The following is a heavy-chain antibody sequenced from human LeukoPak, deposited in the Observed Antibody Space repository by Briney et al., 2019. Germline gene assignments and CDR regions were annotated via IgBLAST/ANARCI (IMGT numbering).Heavy chain of an antibody. CDR1: GFTFSTKS. Sequence: GGSLTLSCAVSGFTFSTKSMNWVRQAPGKGVEWVSYITADSGTTYYADSVKGRFTISRDNAKNSLYLQMNSLRDEDTAVYYCASRDYFDYWGQGTLVTVSS. CDR3: ASRDYFDY. V-gene: IGHV3-48*02. CDR2: ITADSGTT. J-gene: IGHJ4*02.